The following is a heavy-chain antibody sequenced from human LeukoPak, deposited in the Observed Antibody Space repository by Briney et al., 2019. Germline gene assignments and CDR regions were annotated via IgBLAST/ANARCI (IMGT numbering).Heavy chain of an antibody. CDR2: IYYSGST. CDR3: ARERRGVNWFDP. D-gene: IGHD1-26*01. J-gene: IGHJ5*02. CDR1: GGSISSYY. Sequence: SETLSLTCTVSGGSISSYYWSWIRRPPGKGLEWIGYIYYSGSTNYNPSLKSRVTISVDTSKNQFSLKLSSVTAADTAVYYCARERRGVNWFDPWGQGTLVTVSS. V-gene: IGHV4-59*12.